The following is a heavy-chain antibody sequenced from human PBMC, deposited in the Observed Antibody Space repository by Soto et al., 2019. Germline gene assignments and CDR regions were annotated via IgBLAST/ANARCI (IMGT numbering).Heavy chain of an antibody. J-gene: IGHJ3*01. D-gene: IGHD3-3*01. CDR1: GFTFSSLW. Sequence: EVQLVESGGGLVQPGGSQTLSCAASGFTFSSLWLTWVRQAPGKGLEWVANIKQDGSAKNYVDSVEGRFTVSRDNAKNSLYLQMNSLRVEDTAVYYCVRSQSAAYHAWGQGTMVIVSS. V-gene: IGHV3-7*01. CDR3: VRSQSAAYHA. CDR2: IKQDGSAK.